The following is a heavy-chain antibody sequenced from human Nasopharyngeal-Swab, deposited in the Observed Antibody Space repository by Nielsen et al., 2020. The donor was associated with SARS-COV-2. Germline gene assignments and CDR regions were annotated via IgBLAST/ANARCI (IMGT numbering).Heavy chain of an antibody. CDR2: INSDGSST. V-gene: IGHV3-74*01. D-gene: IGHD1-7*01. Sequence: GESLKISCAASGFTFSSYWMHWVRQAPGKGLVWVSRINSDGSSTSYADSVKGRFTISRDNAKNTLYLQMNSLRAEVTAVYYCARDYQYNWNYVGAFDIWGQGTMVTVSS. CDR1: GFTFSSYW. CDR3: ARDYQYNWNYVGAFDI. J-gene: IGHJ3*02.